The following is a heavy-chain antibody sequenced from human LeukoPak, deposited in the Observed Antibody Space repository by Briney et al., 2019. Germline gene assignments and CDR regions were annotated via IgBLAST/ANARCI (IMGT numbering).Heavy chain of an antibody. V-gene: IGHV4-59*01. Sequence: SETLSLTCTVSGGSISSYYWSWIRQPPGKGLEWIGYIYDSGSTNYNPPLKSRVTISVDTSKNQFSLKLSSVTAADTAVYYCACLTTADAFDIWGQGTMVTVSS. J-gene: IGHJ3*02. D-gene: IGHD3-22*01. CDR2: IYDSGST. CDR3: ACLTTADAFDI. CDR1: GGSISSYY.